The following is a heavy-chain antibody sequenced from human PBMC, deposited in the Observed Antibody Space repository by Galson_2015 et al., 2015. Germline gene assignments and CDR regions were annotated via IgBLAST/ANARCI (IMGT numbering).Heavy chain of an antibody. CDR2: ISYDGSNK. D-gene: IGHD3-3*01. Sequence: SLRLSCAASGFTFSSYGMHWVRQAPGKGLERVAVISYDGSNKYYADSVKGRFTISRDNSKNTLYLQMNSLRAEDTAVYYCANLPWYYDFWSGPMTPGGLYYYYYMDVWGKGTTVTVSS. J-gene: IGHJ6*03. CDR1: GFTFSSYG. CDR3: ANLPWYYDFWSGPMTPGGLYYYYYMDV. V-gene: IGHV3-30*18.